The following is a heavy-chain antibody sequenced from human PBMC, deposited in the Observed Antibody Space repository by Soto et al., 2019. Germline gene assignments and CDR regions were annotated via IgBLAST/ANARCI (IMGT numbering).Heavy chain of an antibody. J-gene: IGHJ5*02. CDR1: GYTFTSYG. D-gene: IGHD6-25*01. V-gene: IGHV1-18*01. CDR3: ARVRGVAAACVRGGFDA. Sequence: QVQLVQSGAEVKKPGASVKVSCKASGYTFTSYGISWVRQAPGQGLEWMGWISAYNGNTNYAQKLQGRVTMTTDTSTSTAYRELRSLRSDDTAVYYCARVRGVAAACVRGGFDAWGQGTLVTVSS. CDR2: ISAYNGNT.